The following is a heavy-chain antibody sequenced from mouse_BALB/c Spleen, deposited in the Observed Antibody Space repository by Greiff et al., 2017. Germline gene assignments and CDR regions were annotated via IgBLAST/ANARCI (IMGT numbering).Heavy chain of an antibody. D-gene: IGHD1-1*01. V-gene: IGHV7-3*02. Sequence: EVHLVESGGGLVQPGGSLRLSCATSGFTFTDYYMSWVRQPPGKALEWLGFIRNKANGYTTEYSASVKGRFTISRDNSQSILYLQMNTLRAEDSATYYCARNFPYYYGSSYWYFDVWGAGTTVTVSS. CDR1: GFTFTDYY. CDR3: ARNFPYYYGSSYWYFDV. J-gene: IGHJ1*01. CDR2: IRNKANGYTT.